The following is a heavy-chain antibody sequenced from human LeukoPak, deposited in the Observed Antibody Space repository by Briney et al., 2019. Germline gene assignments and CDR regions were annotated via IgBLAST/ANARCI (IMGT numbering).Heavy chain of an antibody. D-gene: IGHD3-10*01. CDR1: GFTFDDYG. CDR3: GRDDGSGSLDY. Sequence: RPGGSLRLSCAASGFTFDDYGMSWVRQAPGKGLEWVSGINWNGGSTGYADSVKGRFTISGDNAKNSLYLQMNSLRAEDTALYYCGRDDGSGSLDYWGQGTLVTVSS. CDR2: INWNGGST. V-gene: IGHV3-20*04. J-gene: IGHJ4*02.